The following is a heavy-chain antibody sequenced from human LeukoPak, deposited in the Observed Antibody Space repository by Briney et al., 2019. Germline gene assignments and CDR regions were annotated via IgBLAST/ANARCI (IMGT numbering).Heavy chain of an antibody. J-gene: IGHJ4*02. V-gene: IGHV4-39*07. Sequence: PSETLSLTCTVSGGSISSGTYSWGWVRQPPGEGLAWIGSIYYSGSTSYYNPSLKSRVTISVDTSKNQFSLKLSSVTAADTAVYYCARLIGIAAAGIEYWGQGTLVTVSS. CDR2: IYYSGSTS. CDR1: GGSISSGTYS. D-gene: IGHD6-13*01. CDR3: ARLIGIAAAGIEY.